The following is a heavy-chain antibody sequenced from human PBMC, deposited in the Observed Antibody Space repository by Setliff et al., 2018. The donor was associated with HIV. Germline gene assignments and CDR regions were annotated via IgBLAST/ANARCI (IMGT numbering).Heavy chain of an antibody. CDR2: VYSTGST. V-gene: IGHV4-28*03. D-gene: IGHD6-13*01. CDR3: AKEYHTAATGTRVANYFDY. Sequence: SETLSLTCVVSGYSIGSNDWWGWIRQSPGKGLEWIGYVYSTGSTNYKSSLKSRVTISVDTSKNQFSLKLSSVTAADTAIYYCAKEYHTAATGTRVANYFDYWGQGTLVTVS. J-gene: IGHJ4*02. CDR1: GYSIGSNDW.